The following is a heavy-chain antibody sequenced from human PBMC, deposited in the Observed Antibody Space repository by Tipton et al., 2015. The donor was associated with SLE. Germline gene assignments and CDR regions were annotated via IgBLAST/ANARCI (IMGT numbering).Heavy chain of an antibody. CDR1: GASISSNY. Sequence: TLSLTCIVSGASISSNYWIWIRQPPGKGLEWIGYISDGGGTNHNPSLKSRVTISVDPAKNQFSLKLTSVTAADTAVYYCARGMLTWRGAIIGVDVWGQGTSVNVSS. CDR2: ISDGGGT. D-gene: IGHD2-8*01. V-gene: IGHV4-59*08. CDR3: ARGMLTWRGAIIGVDV. J-gene: IGHJ6*02.